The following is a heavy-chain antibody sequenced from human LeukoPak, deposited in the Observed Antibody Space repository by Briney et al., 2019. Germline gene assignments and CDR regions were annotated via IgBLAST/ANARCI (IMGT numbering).Heavy chain of an antibody. D-gene: IGHD5-12*01. CDR1: GFTVSSNY. Sequence: GGSLRLSCAASGFTVSSNYMSWVRQAPGKGLEWVSVIYSGGSTYYADSVKGRFTISRDNSKNTLYLQMNSLRAEDTAAYYCARDRGYSGYDWFDYWGQGTLVTVSS. CDR2: IYSGGST. V-gene: IGHV3-66*01. J-gene: IGHJ4*02. CDR3: ARDRGYSGYDWFDY.